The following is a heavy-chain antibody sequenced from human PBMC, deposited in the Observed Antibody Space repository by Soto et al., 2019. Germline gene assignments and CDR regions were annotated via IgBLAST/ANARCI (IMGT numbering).Heavy chain of an antibody. CDR1: GYTFTGYF. J-gene: IGHJ4*02. CDR2: INPNSGGT. Sequence: QVQLVQSGAEVKKPGASVRVSCRASGYTFTGYFMHWVRQAPGQGLEWMGWINPNSGGTNYAQKFQGRVTMTRDTSISTTYVELSRLTSDDTAMYYCAREADWGALLSHFDFWGQGTLVAVSS. D-gene: IGHD7-27*01. CDR3: AREADWGALLSHFDF. V-gene: IGHV1-2*02.